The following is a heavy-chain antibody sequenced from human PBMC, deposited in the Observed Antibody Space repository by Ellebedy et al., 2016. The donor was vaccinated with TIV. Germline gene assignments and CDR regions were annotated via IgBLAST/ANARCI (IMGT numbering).Heavy chain of an antibody. J-gene: IGHJ6*02. CDR2: IIPIFGTA. Sequence: AASVKVSCKASGGTFSSYAISWVRQAPGQGLEWMGGIIPIFGTANYAQKFQGRVTITADESTSTAYMELSSLRSEDTAVYYCARAWDPTGYYYGMDVWGQGTTVTVSS. V-gene: IGHV1-69*13. D-gene: IGHD1-26*01. CDR3: ARAWDPTGYYYGMDV. CDR1: GGTFSSYA.